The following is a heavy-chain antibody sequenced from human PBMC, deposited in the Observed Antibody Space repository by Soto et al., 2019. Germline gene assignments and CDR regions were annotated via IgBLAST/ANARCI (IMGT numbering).Heavy chain of an antibody. V-gene: IGHV3-64*01. CDR3: ARVRCGGDCYDAFDI. CDR1: GFTFSSYA. Sequence: RLSCAASGFTFSSYAMHWVRQAPGKGLEYVSAISSNGGSTYYANSVKGRFTISRDNSKNTLYLQMGSLRAEDMAVYYCARVRCGGDCYDAFDIWGQGTMVTVSS. J-gene: IGHJ3*02. CDR2: ISSNGGST. D-gene: IGHD2-21*02.